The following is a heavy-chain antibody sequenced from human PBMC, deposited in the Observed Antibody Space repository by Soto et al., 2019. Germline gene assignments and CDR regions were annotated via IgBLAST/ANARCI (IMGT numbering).Heavy chain of an antibody. CDR2: IYHSGST. J-gene: IGHJ5*02. D-gene: IGHD6-13*01. V-gene: IGHV4-4*02. Sequence: PSETLSLTCAVSGGSISSSNWWSWVRQPPGKGLEWIGEIYHSGSTNYNPSLKRRVTISVDKSKNQFSLKLSSVTAADTAVYYCARRYSSSWFNWFDPWGQGTLVTVSS. CDR3: ARRYSSSWFNWFDP. CDR1: GGSISSSNW.